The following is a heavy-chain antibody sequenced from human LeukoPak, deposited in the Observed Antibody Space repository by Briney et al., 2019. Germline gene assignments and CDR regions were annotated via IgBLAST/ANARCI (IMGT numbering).Heavy chain of an antibody. D-gene: IGHD3-22*01. CDR1: GFTFSSYA. CDR2: ISGSGGSK. CDR3: AKAVMYYYDSSGYPTDY. Sequence: GGSLRLSCVASGFTFSSYAMSWVRQAPGKGLEWVSAISGSGGSKYYEDSVKGRFTISRDNSKNTLYLRMNSLRAEDTAVYYCAKAVMYYYDSSGYPTDYWGQGTLVTVSS. V-gene: IGHV3-23*01. J-gene: IGHJ4*02.